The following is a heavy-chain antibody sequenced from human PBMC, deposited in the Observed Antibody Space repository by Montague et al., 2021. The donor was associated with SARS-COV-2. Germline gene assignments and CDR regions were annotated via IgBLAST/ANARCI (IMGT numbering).Heavy chain of an antibody. V-gene: IGHV4-61*02. CDR1: GGSISSGSYY. J-gene: IGHJ4*02. CDR3: ARDIAVAGLFDY. Sequence: TRSLTCTVSGGSISSGSYYWRWIRQPAGKGLEWIGRISISGSTNYNPSLKSRVTISVDTSKNQFSLKLSSVTAADTAVYYCARDIAVAGLFDYWGQGTLVTVSS. D-gene: IGHD6-19*01. CDR2: ISISGST.